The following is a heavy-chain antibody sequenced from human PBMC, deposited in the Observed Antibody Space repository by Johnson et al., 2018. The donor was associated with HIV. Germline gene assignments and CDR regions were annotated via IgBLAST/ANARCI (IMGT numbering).Heavy chain of an antibody. CDR2: IPASGTDT. J-gene: IGHJ3*02. CDR1: GFTVSSNY. CDR3: AREDSAFDI. V-gene: IGHV3-53*01. Sequence: EVQLVESGGGLVKPGGSLRLSCAASGFTVSSNYMSWVRQAPGKGLEWVSSIPASGTDTSYADSVKGRFTISRDNSKNTLYLQMNSLRAEDTAVYYCAREDSAFDIWGQGTMVTVSS.